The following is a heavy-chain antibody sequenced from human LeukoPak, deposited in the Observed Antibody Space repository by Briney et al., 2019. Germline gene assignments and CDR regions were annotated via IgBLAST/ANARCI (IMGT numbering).Heavy chain of an antibody. CDR3: ARESGSRRYYYMDV. V-gene: IGHV4-4*07. CDR2: IYTSWST. D-gene: IGHD1-26*01. Sequence: SETLSLTCTVSGGSISSYYLSWIRQPAGKGMEWIGRIYTSWSTNYNPSLKSRVTISVDTSKNPFSLKLSSVAAADTAVYYCARESGSRRYYYMDVWGKGTTVTVSS. CDR1: GGSISSYY. J-gene: IGHJ6*03.